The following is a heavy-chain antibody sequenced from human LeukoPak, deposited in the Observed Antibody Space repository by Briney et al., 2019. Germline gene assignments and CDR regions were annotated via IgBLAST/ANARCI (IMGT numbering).Heavy chain of an antibody. CDR2: VYPGDSDT. Sequence: GESLKISCKGSGYSFTSYWIGWVRQMPGKGLEWMGIVYPGDSDTRYSPSFQGQVTISADKSISTAYLQWSSLKASDTAMYYCARLTGYSSSWYGPDSANNWSDPWGQGTLVTVSS. J-gene: IGHJ5*02. D-gene: IGHD6-13*01. V-gene: IGHV5-51*01. CDR1: GYSFTSYW. CDR3: ARLTGYSSSWYGPDSANNWSDP.